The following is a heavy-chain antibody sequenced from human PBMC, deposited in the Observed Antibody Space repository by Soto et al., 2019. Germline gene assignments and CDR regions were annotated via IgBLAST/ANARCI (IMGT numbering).Heavy chain of an antibody. CDR1: GFTFSSYW. V-gene: IGHV3-74*01. CDR2: INSDGSST. Sequence: EVQLVESGGGLVQPGGSLRLACAASGFTFSSYWMHWVRQAPGKGLVWVSRINSDGSSTRHADSVKGRFTISRDNAKNTLYLQMNSLSAEDTAVYYCARDDGYSGYDSDYWGQGTLVTVAS. J-gene: IGHJ4*02. D-gene: IGHD5-12*01. CDR3: ARDDGYSGYDSDY.